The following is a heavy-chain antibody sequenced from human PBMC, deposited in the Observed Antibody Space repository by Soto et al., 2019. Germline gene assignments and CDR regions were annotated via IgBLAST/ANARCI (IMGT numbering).Heavy chain of an antibody. V-gene: IGHV4-38-2*01. J-gene: IGHJ4*02. Sequence: SETLSLTCAVSGYPISSGYYWGWIRQPPGKGLEWIGIIHHSGSTYYNPSLRSRITISVDTSKNQFSLKMPSVTAADTAVYYCARSSGYVPGGYWGQGILVNVS. CDR1: GYPISSGYY. CDR2: IHHSGST. D-gene: IGHD5-12*01. CDR3: ARSSGYVPGGY.